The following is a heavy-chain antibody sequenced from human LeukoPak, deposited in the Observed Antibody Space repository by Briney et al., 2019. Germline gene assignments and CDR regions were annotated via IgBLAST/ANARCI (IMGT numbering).Heavy chain of an antibody. D-gene: IGHD4-17*01. CDR3: ARRGHGDYGDYDY. J-gene: IGHJ4*02. V-gene: IGHV4-39*01. Sequence: PSETLSLTCTVSGGSISSSGYYWGWIRQPPGKGLEWIGSIYYSRSTFYNTSLKSRVTISVDTSKNQFSLKLSSVTAADTAVYYCARRGHGDYGDYDYWGQGTLVTVSS. CDR2: IYYSRST. CDR1: GGSISSSGYY.